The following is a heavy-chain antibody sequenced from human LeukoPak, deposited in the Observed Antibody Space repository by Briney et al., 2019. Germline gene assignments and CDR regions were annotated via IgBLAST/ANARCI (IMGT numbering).Heavy chain of an antibody. CDR2: IIPIFGTA. V-gene: IGHV1-69*13. J-gene: IGHJ6*03. D-gene: IGHD2-2*01. Sequence: SVKVSCKASGGTFSSYAISWVRQAPGQGLEWMGGIIPIFGTANYAQKFQGRVTITADESTSTAYMELSSLRSEDTAAYYCARGLCSSTSCYWPDYYYYMDVWGKGTTVTVSS. CDR3: ARGLCSSTSCYWPDYYYYMDV. CDR1: GGTFSSYA.